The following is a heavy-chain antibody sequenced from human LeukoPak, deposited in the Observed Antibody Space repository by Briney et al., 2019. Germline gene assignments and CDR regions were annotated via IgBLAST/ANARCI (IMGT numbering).Heavy chain of an antibody. CDR3: AKTVAVAGGDY. J-gene: IGHJ4*02. D-gene: IGHD6-19*01. V-gene: IGHV3-23*01. Sequence: GGSLRLSCAASGFTFSSYAMSWVRQAPGKGLERVSAIRGSGGSTYYADSVKGRFTISRDNSKNTLYLQMNSLRAEDTAVYYCAKTVAVAGGDYWGQGTLVTVSS. CDR1: GFTFSSYA. CDR2: IRGSGGST.